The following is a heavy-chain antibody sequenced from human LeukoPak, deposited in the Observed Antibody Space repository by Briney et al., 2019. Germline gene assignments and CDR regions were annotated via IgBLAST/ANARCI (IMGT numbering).Heavy chain of an antibody. J-gene: IGHJ4*02. D-gene: IGHD6-13*01. CDR3: ARARYSSSWACDY. Sequence: PSEPLSLTCTVSGGSVSSGSYYWSWIRQPPGKGLEWIGYIYYSGSTNYNPSLKSRVTISVDTSKNQFSLKLSSVTAADTAVYYCARARYSSSWACDYWGQGTLVTVSS. V-gene: IGHV4-61*01. CDR1: GGSVSSGSYY. CDR2: IYYSGST.